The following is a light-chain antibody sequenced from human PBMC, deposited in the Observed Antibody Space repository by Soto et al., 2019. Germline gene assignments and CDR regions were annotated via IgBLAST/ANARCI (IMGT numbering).Light chain of an antibody. V-gene: IGLV2-8*01. Sequence: QSVLTQPPSASGSPGQSVTISCTGTSSDVGGYNYVSWYQQHPGKAPKLMIYEASKRPSGVPDRFSGSKSGNTASLTVSGLQAEDEADYYCSSYAASNNYVFGTGTKVTVL. J-gene: IGLJ1*01. CDR3: SSYAASNNYV. CDR2: EAS. CDR1: SSDVGGYNY.